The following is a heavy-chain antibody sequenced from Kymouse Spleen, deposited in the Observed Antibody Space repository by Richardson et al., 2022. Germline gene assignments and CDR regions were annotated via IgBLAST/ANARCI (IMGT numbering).Heavy chain of an antibody. CDR3: ARGRITMVRGVIWFDP. CDR1: GGSISSGGYY. CDR2: IYYSGST. D-gene: IGHD3-10*01. J-gene: IGHJ5*02. V-gene: IGHV4-31*03. Sequence: QVQLQESGPGLVKPSQTLSLTCTVSGGSISSGGYYWSWIRQHPGKGLEWIGYIYYSGSTYYNPSLKSRVTISVDTSKNQFSLKLSSVTAADTAVYYCARGRITMVRGVIWFDPWGQGTLVTVSS.